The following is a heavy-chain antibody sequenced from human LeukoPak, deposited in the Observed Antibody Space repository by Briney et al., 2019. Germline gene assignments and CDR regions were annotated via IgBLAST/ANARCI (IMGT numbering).Heavy chain of an antibody. CDR2: ITWDGGST. CDR3: AKDARNYFDY. J-gene: IGHJ4*02. V-gene: IGHV3-43D*03. Sequence: PGGSLRLSCAASGFTFDDHAMHWVRQAPGKGLEWVSLITWDGGSTYYADSVKGRFTISRDNSKNSLYLQMNSLRAEDTALYYCAKDARNYFDYWGQGTPVTVSS. D-gene: IGHD6-6*01. CDR1: GFTFDDHA.